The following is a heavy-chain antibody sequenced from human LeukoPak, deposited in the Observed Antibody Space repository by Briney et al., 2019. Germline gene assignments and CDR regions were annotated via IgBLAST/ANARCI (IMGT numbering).Heavy chain of an antibody. CDR3: ARCWMVIATGDYMDV. J-gene: IGHJ6*03. CDR2: ISGSGGTT. CDR1: GFTFSSYA. Sequence: PGGSLRLSCAASGFTFSSYAMNWVRQAPGKGLEWVSAISGSGGTTYYADSVKGRFTISRDNAKNSLYLQMNSLRAEDTAVYYCARCWMVIATGDYMDVWGKGTTVTVSS. D-gene: IGHD2-21*01. V-gene: IGHV3-23*01.